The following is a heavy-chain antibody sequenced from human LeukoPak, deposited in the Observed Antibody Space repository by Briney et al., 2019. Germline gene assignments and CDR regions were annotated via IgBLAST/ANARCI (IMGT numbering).Heavy chain of an antibody. CDR3: AKPISGGLAVSADWFDP. CDR2: INANGINT. Sequence: TGGSLRLSCAASGFAFNFYAMSWVRQAPGKGLQWVSTINANGINTYYADPVRGRFTISRDNSKDTLYLQLNGLRAEDTAIYFCAKPISGGLAVSADWFDPWGQGTLVIVSS. CDR1: GFAFNFYA. D-gene: IGHD6-19*01. V-gene: IGHV3-23*01. J-gene: IGHJ5*02.